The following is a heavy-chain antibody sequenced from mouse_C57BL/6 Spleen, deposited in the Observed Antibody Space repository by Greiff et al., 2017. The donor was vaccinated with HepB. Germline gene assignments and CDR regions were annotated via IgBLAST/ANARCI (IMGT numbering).Heavy chain of an antibody. V-gene: IGHV5-17*01. CDR2: ISSGSSTI. J-gene: IGHJ1*03. CDR1: GFTFSDYG. D-gene: IGHD1-1*01. Sequence: EVHLVESGGGLVKPGGSLKLSCAASGFTFSDYGMHWVRQAPEKGLEWVAYISSGSSTIYYADTVKGRFTISRDNAKNTLFLQMTSLRSEDTAMYYCARTTVVNWYVDVWGTGTTVTVSS. CDR3: ARTTVVNWYVDV.